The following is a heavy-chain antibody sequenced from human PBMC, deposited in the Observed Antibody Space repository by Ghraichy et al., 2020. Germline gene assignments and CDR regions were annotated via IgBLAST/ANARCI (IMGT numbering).Heavy chain of an antibody. J-gene: IGHJ6*01. CDR1: GDTFTSYA. CDR3: ARGRVIVVVAAVRGGMDG. V-gene: IGHV1-69*04. CDR2: IIPIRGIA. Sequence: SVKVSCKASGDTFTSYAISWVRQAPGQGLEWMGRIIPIRGIANYAQKFQSRVTITADTSTSTAYMELSSLRSEDTAVYYCARGRVIVVVAAVRGGMDGWLQAAKVSVS. D-gene: IGHD2-2*01.